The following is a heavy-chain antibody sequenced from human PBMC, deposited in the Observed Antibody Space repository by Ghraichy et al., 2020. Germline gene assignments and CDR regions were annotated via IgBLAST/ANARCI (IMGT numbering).Heavy chain of an antibody. V-gene: IGHV3-11*01. Sequence: GGSLRLSCAASGFTFSDYYMSWIRQAPGKGLEWVSYISSSGSTIYYADSVKGRFTISRDNAKNSLYLQMNSLRAEDTAVYYCARDGEGDIVVVPADPEYYYYGMDVWGQGTTVTVSS. D-gene: IGHD2-2*01. J-gene: IGHJ6*02. CDR1: GFTFSDYY. CDR3: ARDGEGDIVVVPADPEYYYYGMDV. CDR2: ISSSGSTI.